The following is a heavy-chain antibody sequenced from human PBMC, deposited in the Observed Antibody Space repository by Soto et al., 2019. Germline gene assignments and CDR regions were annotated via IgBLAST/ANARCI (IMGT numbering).Heavy chain of an antibody. V-gene: IGHV4-31*03. CDR1: GGSISSGGYY. D-gene: IGHD3-3*01. Sequence: PSETLSLTCTVSGGSISSGGYYWGWIRQHPGKGLEWIGYIYYSGSTYYNPSLKSRVTISVDTSKNQFSLKLRSVTAADTAVYYCARDQNFWSGYLNYYYYGMDVWGQGTTVTVSS. J-gene: IGHJ6*02. CDR3: ARDQNFWSGYLNYYYYGMDV. CDR2: IYYSGST.